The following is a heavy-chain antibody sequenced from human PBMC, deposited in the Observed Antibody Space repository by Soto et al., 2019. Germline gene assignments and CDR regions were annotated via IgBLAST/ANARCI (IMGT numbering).Heavy chain of an antibody. CDR3: ARDRLVDSDY. CDR2: IYYSGST. D-gene: IGHD2-8*02. CDR1: GGSISSYC. Sequence: SETLSLTCTVSGGSISSYCWSWIRQPPGKGLEWIGYIYYSGSTNYNPSLKSRVTISVDTSKNQFSLKLSSVTAADTAVYYCARDRLVDSDYWGKGTLVTVSS. V-gene: IGHV4-59*01. J-gene: IGHJ4*02.